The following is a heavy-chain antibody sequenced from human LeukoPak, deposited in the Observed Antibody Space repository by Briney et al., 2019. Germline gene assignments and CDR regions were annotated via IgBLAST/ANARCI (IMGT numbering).Heavy chain of an antibody. V-gene: IGHV4-4*02. D-gene: IGHD4-23*01. CDR1: GGSISSYY. CDR2: IYHSGNT. J-gene: IGHJ4*02. CDR3: LYGGNSGDWVY. Sequence: SETLSLTCTVSGGSISSYYWSWVRQPPGKGLEWIGEIYHSGNTNYNPSLRSRVTMSVDKSKNQFSLRLSSMTAADTAVYYCLYGGNSGDWVYWGQGTLVTVSS.